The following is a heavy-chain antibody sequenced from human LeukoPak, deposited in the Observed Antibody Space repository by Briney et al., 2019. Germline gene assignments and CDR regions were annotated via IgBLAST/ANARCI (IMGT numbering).Heavy chain of an antibody. CDR2: IQYDASNK. J-gene: IGHJ5*02. Sequence: GGSLRLSCAASGFTFSSYSMNWVRQAPGKGLEWVACIQYDASNKYYADSMKGRFTISRDNSKNTVYLQMNSLRAEDTALYYCARDQSVTYSSSWYSVWFDPWGHGTLVTVSS. V-gene: IGHV3-30*02. CDR3: ARDQSVTYSSSWYSVWFDP. CDR1: GFTFSSYS. D-gene: IGHD6-13*01.